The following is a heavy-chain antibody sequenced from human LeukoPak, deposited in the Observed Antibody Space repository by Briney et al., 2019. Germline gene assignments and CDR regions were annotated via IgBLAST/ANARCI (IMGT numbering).Heavy chain of an antibody. V-gene: IGHV4-30-2*01. Sequence: PSQTLSLTCTVSGGSISSGGYYWSWIRQPPGKGLEWIGYIYHSGSTYYNPSLKSRVTISVDRSKNQFPLKLSSVTAADTAVYYCARGTQQQLSLNIFDYWGQGTLVTVSS. CDR3: ARGTQQQLSLNIFDY. CDR2: IYHSGST. J-gene: IGHJ4*02. CDR1: GGSISSGGYY. D-gene: IGHD6-13*01.